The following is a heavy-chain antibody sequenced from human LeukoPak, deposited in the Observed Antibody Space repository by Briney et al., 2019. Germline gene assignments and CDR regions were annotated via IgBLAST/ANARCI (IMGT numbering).Heavy chain of an antibody. CDR3: AKERSSGWYVFDY. V-gene: IGHV3-30*18. CDR1: GFTFSIYG. CDR2: IANDGKTT. J-gene: IGHJ4*02. D-gene: IGHD6-19*01. Sequence: GRSLRLSCAASGFTFSIYGTHWVRQAPGEGLERVAVIANDGKTTYYADSVKGRFTISRDNSKNTLYLQMNSLRAEDTAVYYCAKERSSGWYVFDYWGQGTLVTVSS.